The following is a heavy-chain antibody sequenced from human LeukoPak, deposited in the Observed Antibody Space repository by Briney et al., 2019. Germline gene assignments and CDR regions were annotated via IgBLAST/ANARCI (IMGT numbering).Heavy chain of an antibody. Sequence: PGGSLRLSCAASGFTVSSNYMSWVRQAPGKGLEWVSVIYSGGSTYYADSVKGRFTISRDNSQNTLYLTMNSLRAEDTAVYYCAGGVVVPALYDAFDIWGQGTMVTVSS. V-gene: IGHV3-53*01. D-gene: IGHD2-2*01. CDR3: AGGVVVPALYDAFDI. CDR2: IYSGGST. J-gene: IGHJ3*02. CDR1: GFTVSSNY.